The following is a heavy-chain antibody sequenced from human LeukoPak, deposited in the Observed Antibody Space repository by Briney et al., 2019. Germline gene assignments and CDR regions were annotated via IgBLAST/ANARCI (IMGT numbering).Heavy chain of an antibody. CDR1: GGSLSGYY. V-gene: IGHV4-34*01. CDR3: AREAGYSSGWLDY. J-gene: IGHJ4*02. Sequence: SETLSLTCAVYGGSLSGYYWSWIRQPPGKGLEWIGEINHSGSTNYNPSLKSRVTISVDTSKNQFSPKLSSVTAADTAVYYCAREAGYSSGWLDYWGQGTLVTVSS. D-gene: IGHD6-19*01. CDR2: INHSGST.